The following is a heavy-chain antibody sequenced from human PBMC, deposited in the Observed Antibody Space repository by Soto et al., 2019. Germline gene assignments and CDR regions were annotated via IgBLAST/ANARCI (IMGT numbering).Heavy chain of an antibody. Sequence: EVQLLESGGGLVQPGGSLRLSCAASGFTFSSYAMSWVRQAPGKGLEWVSAISGSGGSTYYADSVKGRFTISRDNSKNTLYVQMKGLRGEDTAVDYCSRARAAYYDTSGYPVDFWGQGALVTVSS. V-gene: IGHV3-23*01. J-gene: IGHJ4*02. D-gene: IGHD3-22*01. CDR1: GFTFSSYA. CDR3: SRARAAYYDTSGYPVDF. CDR2: ISGSGGST.